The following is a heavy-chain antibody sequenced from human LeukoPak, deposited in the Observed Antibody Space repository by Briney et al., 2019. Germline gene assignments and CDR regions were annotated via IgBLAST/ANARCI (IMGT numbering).Heavy chain of an antibody. CDR2: ISSSSSYI. V-gene: IGHV3-21*01. D-gene: IGHD6-13*01. J-gene: IGHJ4*02. CDR1: GFILSSYS. Sequence: GGSLRPSCAASGFILSSYSMNGVGQAPGKGLEWVSSISSSSSYIYYADAVKGRFTISRDNAKNSLYLQMNSLRAEDTAVYNCARDAIAAAGFYYFDYWGQGTLVTVSS. CDR3: ARDAIAAAGFYYFDY.